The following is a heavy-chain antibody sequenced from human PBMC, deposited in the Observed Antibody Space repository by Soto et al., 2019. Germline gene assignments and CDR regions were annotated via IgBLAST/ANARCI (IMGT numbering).Heavy chain of an antibody. Sequence: RLASAACGVGVWISRMHWARQTPGKGLEWLATIRFDGSTARYAESVRGRFKISRDNSMNTLYLQLDRLRVEDTAVYYCVRDRPNPESLTCYFDTCAQGTSLTVSS. V-gene: IGHV3-33*01. D-gene: IGHD3-9*01. CDR2: IRFDGSTA. J-gene: IGHJ4*01. CDR3: VRDRPNPESLTCYFDT. CDR1: GVGVWISR.